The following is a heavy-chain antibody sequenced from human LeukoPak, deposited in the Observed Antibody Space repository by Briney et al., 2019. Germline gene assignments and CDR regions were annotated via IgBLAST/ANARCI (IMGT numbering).Heavy chain of an antibody. CDR2: VSGNGATT. V-gene: IGHV3-23*01. CDR3: ARVPHPTYYFDY. CDR1: GFTFRSYA. J-gene: IGHJ4*02. Sequence: GGSLRVSCAASGFTFRSYAMSWVRLAPGKGLEWVSTVSGNGATTYYADSVKGRFTISRDNSKNTLDLQMSSLRAEDTAIYFCARVPHPTYYFDYWGRGTLVTVSS. D-gene: IGHD4-11*01.